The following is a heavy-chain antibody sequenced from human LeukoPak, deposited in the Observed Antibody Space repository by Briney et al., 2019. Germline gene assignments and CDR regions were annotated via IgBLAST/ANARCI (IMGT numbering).Heavy chain of an antibody. J-gene: IGHJ3*01. CDR1: GGSIRSYY. D-gene: IGHD3-16*01. CDR2: IHYSGST. V-gene: IGHV4-59*12. Sequence: SETLSLTCTVSGGSIRSYYWSWIRQPPGKGLEWIGNIHYSGSTKYSSSLKSRVTISVDTSNNQFSLRVTSLTAADTAVYYCARLGALHDAFDVWGQGTLVTVSS. CDR3: ARLGALHDAFDV.